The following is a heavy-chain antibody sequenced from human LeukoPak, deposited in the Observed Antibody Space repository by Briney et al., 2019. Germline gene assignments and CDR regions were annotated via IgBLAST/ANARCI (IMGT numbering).Heavy chain of an antibody. D-gene: IGHD6-19*01. CDR1: GYTFTSYY. CDR3: ARVVARGTLSGCNDY. J-gene: IGHJ4*02. Sequence: ASVKVSCKASGYTFTSYYMHWVRQAPGQGLEWMGIINPSGGSTSYAQKFQGRVTMTRDTSTSTVYMELSSLRSEDTAVYYCARVVARGTLSGCNDYWGQGTLVTVSS. CDR2: INPSGGST. V-gene: IGHV1-46*01.